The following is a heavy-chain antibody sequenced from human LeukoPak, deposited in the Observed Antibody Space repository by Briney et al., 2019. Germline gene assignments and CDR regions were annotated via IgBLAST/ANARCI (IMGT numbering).Heavy chain of an antibody. V-gene: IGHV5-51*01. J-gene: IGHJ4*02. CDR3: AGHGVGSSWFGFDY. CDR1: GYSLPTYW. D-gene: IGHD6-13*01. Sequence: GESLKTSSKNFGYSLPTYWMGWVRQMPGKGLEWMGIISPADSDTRYCPSFQGQVTISADKSISTAYLQWSSLKGSDTAIYYYAGHGVGSSWFGFDYWGQGTLITVSS. CDR2: ISPADSDT.